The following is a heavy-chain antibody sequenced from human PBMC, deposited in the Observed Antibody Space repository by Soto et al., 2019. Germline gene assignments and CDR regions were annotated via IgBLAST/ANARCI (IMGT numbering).Heavy chain of an antibody. D-gene: IGHD3-22*01. CDR3: ARGRGKHYYDISGCMDV. CDR2: IIHIFGTA. V-gene: IGHV1-69*01. CDR1: GGTFSSYA. Sequence: QVQLVQYGAEVKKPGSSVKVSCKASGGTFSSYAISCVRQATGQGLEWLGGIIHIFGTANYAQKFQGRVTLTADESTSRAYMVVGSLRSVDTVVYYCARGRGKHYYDISGCMDVRCHGTTVTVTS. J-gene: IGHJ6*02.